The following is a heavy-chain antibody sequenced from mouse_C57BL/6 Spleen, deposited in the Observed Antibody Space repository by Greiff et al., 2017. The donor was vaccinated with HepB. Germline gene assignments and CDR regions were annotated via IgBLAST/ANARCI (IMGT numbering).Heavy chain of an antibody. J-gene: IGHJ4*01. D-gene: IGHD1-1*01. CDR1: GFTFTDYY. V-gene: IGHV7-3*01. CDR2: IRNKANGYTT. CDR3: ARGLLRYAMDY. Sequence: EVMLVESGGGLVQPGGSLSLSCAASGFTFTDYYMSWVRQPPGKALEWLGFIRNKANGYTTEYSASVKGRFTISRDNSQSILYLQMNALRAEDSATYYCARGLLRYAMDYWGQGTSVTVSS.